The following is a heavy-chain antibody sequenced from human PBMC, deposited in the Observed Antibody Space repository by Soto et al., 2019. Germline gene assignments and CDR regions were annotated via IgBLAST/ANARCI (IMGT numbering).Heavy chain of an antibody. CDR1: GGSISSGDYY. V-gene: IGHV4-30-4*01. CDR2: IYYSGST. J-gene: IGHJ3*02. Sequence: SETLSLTCTVSGGSISSGDYYWSWIRQPPGKGLEWIGYIYYSGSTYYNPSLKSRVTISVDTSKNQFSLKLSSVTAADTAVYYCARVLPAGENYDCVTDAFDIWGQGTMVTVSS. D-gene: IGHD3-16*01. CDR3: ARVLPAGENYDCVTDAFDI.